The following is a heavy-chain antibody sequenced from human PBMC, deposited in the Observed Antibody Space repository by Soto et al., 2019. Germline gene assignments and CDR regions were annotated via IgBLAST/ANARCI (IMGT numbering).Heavy chain of an antibody. CDR1: VFTFINAC. CDR2: IKSKTNGGTT. V-gene: IGHV3-15*01. J-gene: IGHJ4*02. CDR3: NKEENINRS. Sequence: PWLSXRLSCSASVFTFINACIILFRQAPGKGLELVGRIKSKTNGGTTDYAAPVIVRFTISRDDSKNTLYLRMNSLKTEDTAVYYCNKEENINRSWGQGTLV.